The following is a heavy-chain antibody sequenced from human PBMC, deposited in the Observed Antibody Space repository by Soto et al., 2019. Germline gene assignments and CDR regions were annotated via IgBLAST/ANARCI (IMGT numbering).Heavy chain of an antibody. CDR3: AKDLGHGGRGAFDI. V-gene: IGHV3-30*18. Sequence: QVQLVESGGGVVQPGRSLRLSCAASGFTFSSYGMHWVRQAPGKGLEWVAVISYDGSNKYYADSVKGRFTISRDNSKNTLYLQMNRLGGEDTAVYYCAKDLGHGGRGAFDIWGQGTMVTVSS. J-gene: IGHJ3*02. CDR1: GFTFSSYG. CDR2: ISYDGSNK. D-gene: IGHD7-27*01.